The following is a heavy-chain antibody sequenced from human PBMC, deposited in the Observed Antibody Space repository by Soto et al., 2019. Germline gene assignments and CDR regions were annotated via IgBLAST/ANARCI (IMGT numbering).Heavy chain of an antibody. V-gene: IGHV1-18*01. CDR1: GYTFTTYG. CDR2: ISDYNGNT. D-gene: IGHD6-19*01. J-gene: IGHJ6*02. CDR3: AQYSSGPDYGMDV. Sequence: GASVKVSCKASGYTFTTYGISWVRQAPGQGLEWMGWISDYNGNTNYAQKLQGRVTMTTDTSTSTAYMELRSLRSDDTVVYYCAQYSSGPDYGMDVWGQGTTVTVSS.